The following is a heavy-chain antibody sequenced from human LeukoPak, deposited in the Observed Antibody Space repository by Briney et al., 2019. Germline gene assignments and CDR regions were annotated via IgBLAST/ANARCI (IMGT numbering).Heavy chain of an antibody. CDR3: ARVRRSSSLGY. D-gene: IGHD6-13*01. CDR2: INHSGST. CDR1: GGSFSGYY. J-gene: IGHJ4*02. Sequence: PSETLSLTCAVYGGSFSGYYWSWIRQPPGKGLEWIGEINHSGSTNYNPSLKSRVTISVDTSKNQFSLKLSSVTAADTAVYYCARVRRSSSLGYWGQGTLVTVSS. V-gene: IGHV4-34*01.